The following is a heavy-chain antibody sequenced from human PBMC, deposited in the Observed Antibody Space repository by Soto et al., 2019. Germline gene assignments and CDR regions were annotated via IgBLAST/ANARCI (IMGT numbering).Heavy chain of an antibody. D-gene: IGHD3-22*01. CDR2: IYYSGST. CDR1: GGSISSYY. CDR3: AREYSSGYYQHYFDY. J-gene: IGHJ4*02. Sequence: SETLSLTCTVSGGSISSYYWSWIRQPPGKGLEWIGYIYYSGSTNYNPSLKSRVTISVDTSKNQFSLKLSSVTAADTAVYYCAREYSSGYYQHYFDYWGQGTLVTVSS. V-gene: IGHV4-59*01.